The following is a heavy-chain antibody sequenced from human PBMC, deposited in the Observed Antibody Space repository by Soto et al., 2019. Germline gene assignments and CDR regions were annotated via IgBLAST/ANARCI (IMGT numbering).Heavy chain of an antibody. D-gene: IGHD2-15*01. CDR3: ARGHEFGGNSDAFEV. J-gene: IGHJ3*01. V-gene: IGHV1-69*12. CDR2: ILPFFGTA. Sequence: QVQLVQSGAAVKKPGSSVNVSCKASGGSFRREAINWVRQAPGQGPEWMGGILPFFGTADYAQKFQGRVTLTADVSTTTVYMELGSLRFEDTAVYYCARGHEFGGNSDAFEVWGQGTMVIVSS. CDR1: GGSFRREA.